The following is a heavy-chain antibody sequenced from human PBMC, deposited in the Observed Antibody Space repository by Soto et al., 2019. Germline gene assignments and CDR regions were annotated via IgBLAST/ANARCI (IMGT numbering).Heavy chain of an antibody. CDR1: GYTFTSYG. CDR3: AKEVVVAATGYYYYYDMDV. J-gene: IGHJ6*02. D-gene: IGHD2-15*01. CDR2: ISAYNGNT. V-gene: IGHV1-18*04. Sequence: SVKVSCKASGYTFTSYGISWVRQAPGQGLEWMGWISAYNGNTNYAQKLQGRVTMTTDTSTSTAYMELRSLRSDDTAVYYCAKEVVVAATGYYYYYDMDVWGQGTTVTVSS.